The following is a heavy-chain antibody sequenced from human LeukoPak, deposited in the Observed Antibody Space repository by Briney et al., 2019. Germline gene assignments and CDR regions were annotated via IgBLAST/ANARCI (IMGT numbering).Heavy chain of an antibody. J-gene: IGHJ4*02. Sequence: GGSLRLSCAASGFTFSSYSMNWVRQAPGKGLEWVSSISSSSSYIYYADSVKGRFTISRDNAKNSLYLRMNSLRAEDTAVYYCARDSVWVQWLASANFDYWGQGTLVTVSS. CDR1: GFTFSSYS. D-gene: IGHD6-19*01. CDR3: ARDSVWVQWLASANFDY. CDR2: ISSSSSYI. V-gene: IGHV3-21*01.